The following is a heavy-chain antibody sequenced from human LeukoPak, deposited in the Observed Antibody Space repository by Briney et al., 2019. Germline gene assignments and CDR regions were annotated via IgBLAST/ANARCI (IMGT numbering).Heavy chain of an antibody. CDR2: INAGNGNT. D-gene: IGHD2-15*01. J-gene: IGHJ4*02. CDR1: GYTFTSYA. Sequence: GASVKVSCKASGYTFTSYAMHWVRQAPGQRLEWMGWINAGNGNTKYSQEFQGRVTITRDTSASTAYMELSSLRSEDTAVYYCAKDRETYCSGGSCYDFDYWGQGTLVTVSS. CDR3: AKDRETYCSGGSCYDFDY. V-gene: IGHV1-3*03.